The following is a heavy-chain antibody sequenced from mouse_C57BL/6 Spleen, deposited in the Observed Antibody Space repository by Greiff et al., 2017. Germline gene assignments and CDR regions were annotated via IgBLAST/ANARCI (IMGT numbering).Heavy chain of an antibody. CDR1: GFTFSDYG. Sequence: EVKLVESGGGLVKPGGSLKLSCAASGFTFSDYGMHWVRQAPEKGLEWVAYISRGSSTIYYADTVKGRFTISRDTAKNTLFLQMTSLRSEDTAMCYWTRPFDYFGSDHWDVDVWGTGTTVTVSS. D-gene: IGHD1-1*01. CDR3: TRPFDYFGSDHWDVDV. CDR2: ISRGSSTI. V-gene: IGHV5-17*01. J-gene: IGHJ1*03.